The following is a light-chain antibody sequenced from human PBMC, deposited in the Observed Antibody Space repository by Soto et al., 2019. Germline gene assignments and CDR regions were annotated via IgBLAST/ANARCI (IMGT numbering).Light chain of an antibody. CDR2: AAS. V-gene: IGKV3-20*01. CDR1: QSLSSGF. CDR3: QQFASLPRT. Sequence: EIVLTQSPGTLSLSPGESGTLSCRASQSLSSGFLAWYQQRPGQAPRLLIYAASSRATGIPDRFSGTGSGTDLTLTISRLEPEDFAVYYCQQFASLPRTFGQGTKVDIK. J-gene: IGKJ1*01.